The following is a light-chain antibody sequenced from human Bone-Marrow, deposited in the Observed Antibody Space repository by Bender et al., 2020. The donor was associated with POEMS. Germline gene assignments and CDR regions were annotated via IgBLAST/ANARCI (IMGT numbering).Light chain of an antibody. CDR2: SSH. Sequence: QSVLTQPPSASGTPGHRVTISCSGGSSNIGAHAVNWYQHLPGTAPKLLIYSSHRRPSEVPDRFPGSRSGTSASLAISGLQSEDEADYYCAVWDDSLSGWVFGGGTKLAVL. CDR1: SSNIGAHA. CDR3: AVWDDSLSGWV. V-gene: IGLV1-44*01. J-gene: IGLJ3*02.